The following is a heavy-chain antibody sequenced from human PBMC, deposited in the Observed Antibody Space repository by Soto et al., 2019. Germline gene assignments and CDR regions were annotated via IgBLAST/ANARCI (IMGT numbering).Heavy chain of an antibody. CDR2: IIPILGIA. V-gene: IGHV1-69*02. Sequence: SVKVSCKASRGTFSSYTISWVRQAPGQGLEWMGRIIPILGIANYAQKFQGRVTITADKSTSTAYMELSSLRSEDTAVYYCAMSIAARSSPGYWGQGTLVTVSS. CDR3: AMSIAARSSPGY. J-gene: IGHJ4*02. D-gene: IGHD6-6*01. CDR1: RGTFSSYT.